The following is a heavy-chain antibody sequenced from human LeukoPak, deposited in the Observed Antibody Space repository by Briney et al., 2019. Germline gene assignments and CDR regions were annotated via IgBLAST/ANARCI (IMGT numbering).Heavy chain of an antibody. D-gene: IGHD1-26*01. J-gene: IGHJ4*02. CDR3: AKPEEAGGTTYDFDY. V-gene: IGHV3-23*01. CDR1: GFTFSSYS. Sequence: GGSLRLSCAASGFTFSSYSMNWVRQAPGKGLEWVSVISGSGGSTYYADSVKGRFTISRDNSKNTLYLQMNSLRAEDTAVYYCAKPEEAGGTTYDFDYWGQGTLVTVSS. CDR2: ISGSGGST.